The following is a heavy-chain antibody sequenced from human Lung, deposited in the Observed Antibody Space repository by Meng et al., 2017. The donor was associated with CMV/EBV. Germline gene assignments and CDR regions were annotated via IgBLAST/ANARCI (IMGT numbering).Heavy chain of an antibody. CDR1: GGSISSSNG. V-gene: IGHV4-4*02. CDR3: ASFPPPGKQWLVTDY. Sequence: LRESDPVLLKPSGTSYLTVAVSGGSISSSNGWSWVRQPSGKGLEWIGEIYHSGSTNYNPSLKSRVTISVDKSKNQFSLKLSSVTAADTAVYYCASFPPPGKQWLVTDYWGQGTLVTVSS. CDR2: IYHSGST. D-gene: IGHD6-19*01. J-gene: IGHJ4*02.